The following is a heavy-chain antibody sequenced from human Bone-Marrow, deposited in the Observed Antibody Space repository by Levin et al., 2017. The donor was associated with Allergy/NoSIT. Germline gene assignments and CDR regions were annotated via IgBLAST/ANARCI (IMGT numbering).Heavy chain of an antibody. CDR2: ISGRGDST. V-gene: IGHV3-23*01. CDR3: AKYGPTVTTRAFDI. CDR1: GFTFSSYA. D-gene: IGHD4-17*01. Sequence: GGSLRLSCVASGFTFSSYAMTWVRQAPGKGLEWVSAISGRGDSTYYADSAKGRFTISRDNSKKTLYLQMNNLRAEDTATYYCAKYGPTVTTRAFDIWGQGTMVTVSS. J-gene: IGHJ3*02.